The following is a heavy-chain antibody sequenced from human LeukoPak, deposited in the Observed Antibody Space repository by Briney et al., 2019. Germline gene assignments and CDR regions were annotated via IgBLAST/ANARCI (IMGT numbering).Heavy chain of an antibody. CDR2: ISSNLIYI. V-gene: IGHV3-21*01. D-gene: IGHD1-1*01. Sequence: PGGSLRLSCAASRFTFSNYNMHWARQAPGKGLEWVSSISSNLIYIYYADSVKGRFTISRDNAKSSLYLQMNSLRAEDTAVYYCARGRQPSTFDYWGQGTLVTVSS. J-gene: IGHJ4*02. CDR3: ARGRQPSTFDY. CDR1: RFTFSNYN.